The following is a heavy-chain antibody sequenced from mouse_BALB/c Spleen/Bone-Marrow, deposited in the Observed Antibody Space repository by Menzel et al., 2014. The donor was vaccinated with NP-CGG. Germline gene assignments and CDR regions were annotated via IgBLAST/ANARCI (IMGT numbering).Heavy chain of an antibody. CDR1: GYSFTSYW. CDR3: TRYDLTTRAFAY. Sequence: QVQLQQPGAELVRPGASVKLSCKVSGYSFTSYWMNWVKQRPGQGLEWIGMIHLSDSESRLNQKFKDKATLTVDKSSSTAYMQLGSPTSEDSAVYYCTRYDLTTRAFAYWGQGTLVTVSA. J-gene: IGHJ3*01. V-gene: IGHV1S82*01. D-gene: IGHD6-1*01. CDR2: IHLSDSES.